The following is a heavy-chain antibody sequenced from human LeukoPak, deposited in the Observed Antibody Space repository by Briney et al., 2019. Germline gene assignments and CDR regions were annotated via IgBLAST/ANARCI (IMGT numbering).Heavy chain of an antibody. CDR2: IYHSGST. D-gene: IGHD5-18*01. Sequence: SETLSLTCAVSGGSISSGGYSWSWIRQPPGKGLEWIGYIYHSGSTYYNPSLKSRVTISVDRSKNQFSLKLSSVTAADTAVYYRARYSYPYFGYWGQGTLVTVSS. CDR3: ARYSYPYFGY. V-gene: IGHV4-30-2*01. J-gene: IGHJ4*02. CDR1: GGSISSGGYS.